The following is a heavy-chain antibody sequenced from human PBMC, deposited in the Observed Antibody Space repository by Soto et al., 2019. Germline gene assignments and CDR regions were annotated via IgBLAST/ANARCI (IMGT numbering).Heavy chain of an antibody. V-gene: IGHV3-74*01. CDR1: GFTFSSYW. CDR2: INSDGSST. J-gene: IGHJ6*03. CDR3: ARSGGWFGELFSPNYMDV. D-gene: IGHD3-10*01. Sequence: GGSLRLSCAASGFTFSSYWMHWVRQAPGKGLVWVSRINSDGSSTSYADSVKGRFTISRDNAKNTLYLQMNSLRAEDTAAYYCARSGGWFGELFSPNYMDVWGKGTTVTVSS.